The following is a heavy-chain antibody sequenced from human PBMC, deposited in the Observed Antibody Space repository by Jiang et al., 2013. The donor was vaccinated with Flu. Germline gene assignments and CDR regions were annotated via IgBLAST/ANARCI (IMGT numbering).Heavy chain of an antibody. CDR2: IYYSGTTNTGST. CDR1: GASISSYY. CDR3: ARGGGALFDY. Sequence: PGLVKPSETLSLTCTVSGASISSYYWSWIRQPPGKGLEWIGYIYYSGTTNTGSTHYNPSLRSRVTISVDTSRTQFSLKLGSVTAADTAVYYCARGGGALFDYWGQGTLVTVPS. V-gene: IGHV4-59*08. J-gene: IGHJ4*02. D-gene: IGHD1-26*01.